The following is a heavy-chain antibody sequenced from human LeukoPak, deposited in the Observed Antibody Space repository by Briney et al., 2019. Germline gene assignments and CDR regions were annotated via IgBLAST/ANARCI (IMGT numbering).Heavy chain of an antibody. CDR1: GGSISSYY. CDR2: IYYSGST. Sequence: PSETLSLTCTVSGGSISSYYWSWIRQPPGKGLEWIGYIYYSGSTNYNPSLKSRVTISVDTSKNQLSLKLSSVTAADTAVYYCARDRHGSGSAHSFDPWGQGTLVTVSS. CDR3: ARDRHGSGSAHSFDP. D-gene: IGHD3-10*01. J-gene: IGHJ5*02. V-gene: IGHV4-59*01.